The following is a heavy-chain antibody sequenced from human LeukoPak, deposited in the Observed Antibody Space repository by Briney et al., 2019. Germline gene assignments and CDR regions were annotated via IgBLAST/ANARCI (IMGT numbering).Heavy chain of an antibody. D-gene: IGHD7-27*01. J-gene: IGHJ4*02. V-gene: IGHV1-2*02. Sequence: ASVKVSCKASGYTFTGYYMHWVRQAPGQGLEWMGWINPNSGGTNYAQKLQGRVTMTTDTSTSTAYMELRSLRSEDTAAYYCARVSGDPLADYWGQGTLVTVSS. CDR2: INPNSGGT. CDR3: ARVSGDPLADY. CDR1: GYTFTGYY.